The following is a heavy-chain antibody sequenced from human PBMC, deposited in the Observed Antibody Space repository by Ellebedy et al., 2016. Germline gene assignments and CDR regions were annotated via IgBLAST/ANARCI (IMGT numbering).Heavy chain of an antibody. CDR2: IYHSGST. J-gene: IGHJ5*02. Sequence: SETLSLXXAVSGGSISSGGYSWSWIRQPPGKGLEWIGYIYHSGSTYYNPSLKSRVTISVDTSKNQFSLKLSSVTAADTAMYYCARAFNFGVGWFDPWGQGTLVTVSS. CDR1: GGSISSGGYS. CDR3: ARAFNFGVGWFDP. D-gene: IGHD3-3*01. V-gene: IGHV4-30-2*01.